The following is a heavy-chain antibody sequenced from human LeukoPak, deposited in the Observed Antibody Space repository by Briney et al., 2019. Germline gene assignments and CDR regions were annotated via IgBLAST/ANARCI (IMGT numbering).Heavy chain of an antibody. D-gene: IGHD3-9*01. CDR1: GFTFSSYW. V-gene: IGHV3-7*01. J-gene: IGHJ4*02. CDR3: ARGGYDILTGYPTRYFDY. Sequence: GGSLRLSCAASGFTFSSYWMSWVRQAPGKGLEWVANIKQDGGEKYYVDSVKGRFTISRDNAKNSLYLQMNSLRAEDTAVYYCARGGYDILTGYPTRYFDYWGQGTLVTVSS. CDR2: IKQDGGEK.